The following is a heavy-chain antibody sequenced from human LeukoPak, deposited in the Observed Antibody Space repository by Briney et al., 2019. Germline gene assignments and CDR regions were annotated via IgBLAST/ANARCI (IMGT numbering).Heavy chain of an antibody. Sequence: SVKVSCKASGGTFSSYAISWVRQAPGQGLEWMGRIIPIFGIANYAQKFQGRVTISADKSTSTACMELSSLRSEDTAVYYCARSSRTTDDAFDIWGQGTMVTVSS. D-gene: IGHD1-1*01. CDR3: ARSSRTTDDAFDI. CDR2: IIPIFGIA. CDR1: GGTFSSYA. J-gene: IGHJ3*02. V-gene: IGHV1-69*04.